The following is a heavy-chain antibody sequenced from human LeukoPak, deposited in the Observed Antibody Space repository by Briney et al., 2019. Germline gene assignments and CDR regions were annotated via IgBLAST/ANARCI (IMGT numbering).Heavy chain of an antibody. CDR1: GFTFSSYA. D-gene: IGHD3-9*01. Sequence: GGSLRLSCAASGFTFSSYAMSWVRQAPGQGLEWVSVISGSGGSTYYAASVKGRFTISRDNSKNKLYLQMNSLRAEDTAVYYCAKRYYDILTGPFGYWGQGTLVTVSS. V-gene: IGHV3-23*01. J-gene: IGHJ4*02. CDR3: AKRYYDILTGPFGY. CDR2: ISGSGGST.